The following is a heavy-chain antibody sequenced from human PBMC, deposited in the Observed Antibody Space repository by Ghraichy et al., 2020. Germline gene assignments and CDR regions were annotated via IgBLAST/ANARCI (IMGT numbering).Heavy chain of an antibody. CDR3: ARVYTGD. CDR2: INHSGST. J-gene: IGHJ4*02. Sequence: SETLSLTCAVYGGSFSGYYWNWIRQPPGKGLEWIGEINHSGSTNYNPSLQSRVTISVDTSKNQLSLKLSSVTAADTAVYYCARVYTGDWGRGTLVTVSS. V-gene: IGHV4-34*01. D-gene: IGHD3-16*01. CDR1: GGSFSGYY.